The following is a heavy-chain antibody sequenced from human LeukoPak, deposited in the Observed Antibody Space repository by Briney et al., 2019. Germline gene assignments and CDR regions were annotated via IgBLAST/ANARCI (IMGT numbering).Heavy chain of an antibody. D-gene: IGHD5-12*01. CDR3: ARGPSGYHNT. CDR2: ISGSASST. Sequence: AGGSLRLSCAASGFTFSNYAMSWVRQAPGKGLEWVSAISGSASSTYHADSVKGRFTISRDNSKNTLYLQMNSLRAEDTAVYYCARGPSGYHNTGGQGTLVTVSS. J-gene: IGHJ4*02. V-gene: IGHV3-23*01. CDR1: GFTFSNYA.